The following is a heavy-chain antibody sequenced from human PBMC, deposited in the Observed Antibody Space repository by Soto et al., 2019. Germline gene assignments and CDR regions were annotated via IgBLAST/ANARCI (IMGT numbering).Heavy chain of an antibody. Sequence: QVQLVQSGTEVKRPGSSVKVSCKASGGTFSTYSINWVRQAPGQGLEWMGGIIPMLGTANYAQKFQGRVTITADQSTRPAYMALSSLRSEDTAVYYCAREGDCGADGYSVFDYWGQGTLVTVSS. V-gene: IGHV1-69*11. CDR2: IIPMLGTA. CDR1: GGTFSTYS. CDR3: AREGDCGADGYSVFDY. J-gene: IGHJ4*02. D-gene: IGHD2-21*02.